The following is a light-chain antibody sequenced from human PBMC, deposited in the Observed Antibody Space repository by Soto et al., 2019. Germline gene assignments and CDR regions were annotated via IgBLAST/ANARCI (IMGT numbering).Light chain of an antibody. CDR1: QSVSSN. CDR3: QQYNNWPLT. V-gene: IGKV3-15*01. J-gene: IGKJ1*01. CDR2: GAS. Sequence: EIVMTQSPVTLSVSPRERATLSCRASQSVSSNLAWYQQKPGQAPRLLIYGASTRATGIPARFSGSGSGTEFTLTISSLQSEDFAVYYCQQYNNWPLTFGQGTKVDIK.